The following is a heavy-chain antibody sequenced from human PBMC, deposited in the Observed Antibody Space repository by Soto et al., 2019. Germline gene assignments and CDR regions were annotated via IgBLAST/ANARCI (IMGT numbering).Heavy chain of an antibody. V-gene: IGHV4-30-4*01. Sequence: PSETLSLTCTVSGGSISSGDYYWSWIRQPPGKGLEWIGYIYYSGSTYYNPSLKSRVTISVGTSKNQFSLKLSSVTAADRAVYYCAATRVTMALGWFGPWGQGTLVTVSP. CDR3: AATRVTMALGWFGP. D-gene: IGHD3-10*01. CDR2: IYYSGST. J-gene: IGHJ5*02. CDR1: GGSISSGDYY.